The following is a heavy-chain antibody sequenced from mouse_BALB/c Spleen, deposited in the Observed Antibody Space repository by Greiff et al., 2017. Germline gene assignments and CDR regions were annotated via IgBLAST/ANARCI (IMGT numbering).Heavy chain of an antibody. J-gene: IGHJ4*01. CDR3: ATMITTDYAMDY. Sequence: EVKLMESGPGLVKPSQSLSLTCSVTGYSITSGYYWNWIRQFPGNKLEWMGYISYDGSNNYNPSLKNRISITRDTSKNQFFLKLNSVTTEDTATYYCATMITTDYAMDYWGQGTSVTVSS. CDR1: GYSITSGYY. V-gene: IGHV3-6*02. CDR2: ISYDGSN. D-gene: IGHD2-4*01.